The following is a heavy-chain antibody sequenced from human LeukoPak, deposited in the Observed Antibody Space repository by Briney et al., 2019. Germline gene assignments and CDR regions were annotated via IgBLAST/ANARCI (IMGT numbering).Heavy chain of an antibody. CDR1: GFTFAGYA. Sequence: GGSLRLSCAASGFTFAGYAMSWVRQAPGKGLEWVSGISDSGGTTYYADSVKGRFTISRENSKNTLYLQMNSLRAEDTATYYCAREDPGPFDAFDTWGQGAKVTVSS. J-gene: IGHJ3*02. CDR2: ISDSGGTT. CDR3: AREDPGPFDAFDT. V-gene: IGHV3-23*01.